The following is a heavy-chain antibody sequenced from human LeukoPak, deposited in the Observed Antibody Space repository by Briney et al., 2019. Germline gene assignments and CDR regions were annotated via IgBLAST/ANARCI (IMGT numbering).Heavy chain of an antibody. J-gene: IGHJ4*02. CDR3: ATHAVAGTLLRYYFDY. V-gene: IGHV1-69*13. CDR2: IIPIFGTA. CDR1: GGTFSSYA. Sequence: SVKVSCKASGGTFSSYAISWVRQAPGQGLEWMGGIIPIFGTANYAQKFQGRVTITADESTSTAYMELSSLRSEDTAVYYCATHAVAGTLLRYYFDYWGQGTLVTVSS. D-gene: IGHD6-19*01.